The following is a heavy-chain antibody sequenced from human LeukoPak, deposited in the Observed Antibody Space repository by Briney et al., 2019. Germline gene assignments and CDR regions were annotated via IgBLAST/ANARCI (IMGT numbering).Heavy chain of an antibody. D-gene: IGHD2-21*02. Sequence: GGSLTLSCAASGFTFSSYSMNWVRQAPGKGLEWVSSISSSSSYIYYADSVKGRFTISRDNAKNSLYLQMNSLRAEDTAVYYCARYPLDCGGDCYSFYMDVWGKGTTVTVSS. CDR3: ARYPLDCGGDCYSFYMDV. V-gene: IGHV3-21*01. CDR2: ISSSSSYI. CDR1: GFTFSSYS. J-gene: IGHJ6*03.